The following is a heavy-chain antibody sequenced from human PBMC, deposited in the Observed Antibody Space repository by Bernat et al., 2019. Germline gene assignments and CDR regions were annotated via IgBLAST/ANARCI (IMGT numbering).Heavy chain of an antibody. V-gene: IGHV3-13*05. CDR2: IGTAGDP. D-gene: IGHD4-17*01. CDR1: GFTFSSYD. J-gene: IGHJ4*02. CDR3: ARGTVTGGQGLDY. Sequence: EVQLVESGGGLVQPGGSLRLSCAASGFTFSSYDMHWVRQATGKGLEWVSAIGTAGDPYYPGSVKGRFTISRENAKNSLYLQMNSLRVGDTAVYYCARGTVTGGQGLDYWGQGTLVTVSS.